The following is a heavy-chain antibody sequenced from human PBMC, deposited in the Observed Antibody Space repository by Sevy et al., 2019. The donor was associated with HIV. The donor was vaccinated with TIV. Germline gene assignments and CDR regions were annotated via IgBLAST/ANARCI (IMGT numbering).Heavy chain of an antibody. CDR1: GFTVSTYW. Sequence: AGSLRLSCAASGFTVSTYWMNWVRQAPGKELVWVSRIKSDGSSTSYADSVKGRFTISRDNAKNTLYLQMNSLRAEDTAVYYCARGNAKSRGRYYMDVWGKGTTVTVSS. CDR3: ARGNAKSRGRYYMDV. D-gene: IGHD1-26*01. J-gene: IGHJ6*03. V-gene: IGHV3-74*01. CDR2: IKSDGSST.